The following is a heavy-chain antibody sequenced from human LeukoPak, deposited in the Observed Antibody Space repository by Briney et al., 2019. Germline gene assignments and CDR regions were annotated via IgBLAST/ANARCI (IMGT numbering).Heavy chain of an antibody. CDR2: IYTSGST. Sequence: ETLSLTCTVSGGSISSYYWSWIRQPAGKGLEWIGRIYTSGSTNYNPSLKSRVTISVDTSKNQFSLKLSSVTAADTAVYYCARPGGIAAAGTMFGGFDYWGQGTLVTVSS. CDR3: ARPGGIAAAGTMFGGFDY. V-gene: IGHV4-4*07. CDR1: GGSISSYY. J-gene: IGHJ4*02. D-gene: IGHD6-13*01.